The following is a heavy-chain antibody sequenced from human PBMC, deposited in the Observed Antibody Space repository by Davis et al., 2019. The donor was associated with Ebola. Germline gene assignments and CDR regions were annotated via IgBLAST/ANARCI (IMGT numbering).Heavy chain of an antibody. CDR1: GGSSSGYS. J-gene: IGHJ4*02. CDR3: ARDYVY. D-gene: IGHD3-16*01. V-gene: IGHV4-34*01. CDR2: INHSGST. Sequence: SETLSPTCALYGGSSSGYSWSWIRQLPGKGLEWIGEINHSGSTYYNPSLKSRVTISVDTSKNQFSLKLSSVTAADTAVYYCARDYVYWGQGILVTVSS.